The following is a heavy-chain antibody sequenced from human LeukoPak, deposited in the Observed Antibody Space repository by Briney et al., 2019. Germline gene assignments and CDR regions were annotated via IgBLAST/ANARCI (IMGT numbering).Heavy chain of an antibody. CDR2: IIPIFGTA. D-gene: IGHD6-19*01. V-gene: IGHV1-69*01. CDR1: GGAFSSYA. Sequence: PVKVSCKASGGAFSSYAISWERQAPGQGLDSLGGIIPIFGTANYAQKFQGRVTITADESTSTAYMELSSLRSEDTAVYYCARDGRYSSGWVWDYWGQGTLVTVSS. CDR3: ARDGRYSSGWVWDY. J-gene: IGHJ4*02.